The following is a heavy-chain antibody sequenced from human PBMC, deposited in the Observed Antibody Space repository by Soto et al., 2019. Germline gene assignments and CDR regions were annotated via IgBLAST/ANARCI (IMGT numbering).Heavy chain of an antibody. CDR1: GYTFTRYG. V-gene: IGHV1-18*04. Sequence: SVKVSCKASGYTFTRYGISWVRQAPGQGLEWMGWISAYNGNTNYAQKLQGRVTMTTDTSTSTAYVELRSLRSDDTAVYYCARGLGMYYDFGGAFDIWGQGTMVTVSS. CDR3: ARGLGMYYDFGGAFDI. D-gene: IGHD3-3*01. J-gene: IGHJ3*02. CDR2: ISAYNGNT.